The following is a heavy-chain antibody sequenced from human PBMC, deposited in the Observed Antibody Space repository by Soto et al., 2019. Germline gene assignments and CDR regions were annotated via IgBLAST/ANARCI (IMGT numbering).Heavy chain of an antibody. Sequence: QLQLQESGPGLVKPSETLSLTCTVSGGSISSSSYYWGWIRQPPGKGLEWIGSIYYSGSTYYNPSLKSRVPISVDTSMTQFSLKVSSGTAADTAVYYCARQAGPRSYFPVGFWYFDLWGRGTLVTVSS. CDR3: ARQAGPRSYFPVGFWYFDL. CDR1: GGSISSSSYY. D-gene: IGHD1-26*01. CDR2: IYYSGST. V-gene: IGHV4-39*01. J-gene: IGHJ2*01.